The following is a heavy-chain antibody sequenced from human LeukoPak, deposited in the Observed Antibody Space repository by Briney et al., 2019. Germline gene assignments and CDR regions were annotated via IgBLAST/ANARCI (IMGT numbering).Heavy chain of an antibody. V-gene: IGHV1-2*06. Sequence: ASVKDSCKASGYTFTGYYMHWVRQAPGQGLEWMGRINPNSGGTNYAQKFQGRVTMTRDTSISTAYMELSRLRSDDTAVYYCARDITATVSGTDYWGQGTLVTVSS. CDR1: GYTFTGYY. D-gene: IGHD4-11*01. CDR2: INPNSGGT. J-gene: IGHJ4*02. CDR3: ARDITATVSGTDY.